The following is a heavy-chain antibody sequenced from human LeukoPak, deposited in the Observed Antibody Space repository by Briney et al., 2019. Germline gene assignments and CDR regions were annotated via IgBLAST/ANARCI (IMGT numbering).Heavy chain of an antibody. V-gene: IGHV3-66*01. CDR3: ASDYRAAGTAYYYYGMDV. J-gene: IGHJ6*02. Sequence: GGSLRLSCAASGFTVSSNYMSWVRQAPGKGLEWVSVIYSGGSTYYADSVKGRFTISRDNSKNTLYLQMNSLRAEDTAVYYCASDYRAAGTAYYYYGMDVWGQGTTVTVSS. CDR2: IYSGGST. D-gene: IGHD1-26*01. CDR1: GFTVSSNY.